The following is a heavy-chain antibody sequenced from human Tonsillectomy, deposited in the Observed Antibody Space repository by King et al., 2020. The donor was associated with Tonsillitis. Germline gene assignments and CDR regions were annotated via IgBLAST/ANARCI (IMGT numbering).Heavy chain of an antibody. D-gene: IGHD4-17*01. V-gene: IGHV3-7*01. J-gene: IGHJ4*02. Sequence: VQLVESGGGLVQPGGSLRLSCVASGFTFSSFWMSWVRQAPGKGLEWVANINQDGSEKYYVDSVKGRFTISRDNADNALYLRMNSLRAEDTAAYYCARDPHSASVSGGQGTLVPVSS. CDR3: ARDPHSASVS. CDR2: INQDGSEK. CDR1: GFTFSSFW.